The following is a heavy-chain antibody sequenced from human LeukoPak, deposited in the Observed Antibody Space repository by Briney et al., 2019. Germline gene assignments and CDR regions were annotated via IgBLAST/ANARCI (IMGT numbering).Heavy chain of an antibody. Sequence: GGSLRLSCAASGFTFSSYSMNWVRQAPGKGLEWVSYISSSSSTIYYADSVKGRFTISRDNAKNSLYLQMNSLRAEDTAVYYCASSGSGSYYRYFDYWGQGTLVTASS. J-gene: IGHJ4*02. CDR1: GFTFSSYS. V-gene: IGHV3-48*01. CDR3: ASSGSGSYYRYFDY. CDR2: ISSSSSTI. D-gene: IGHD3-10*01.